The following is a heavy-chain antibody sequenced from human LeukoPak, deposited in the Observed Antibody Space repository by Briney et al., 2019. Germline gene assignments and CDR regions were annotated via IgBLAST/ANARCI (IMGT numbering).Heavy chain of an antibody. V-gene: IGHV1-2*02. J-gene: IGHJ4*02. Sequence: ASVKVSCKASGYTFTGYYIYWVRQAPGQGLEWMGWVNPNSGGTNYAQKFQGRVTMTREMSISTAYMELSRLRSDDTAVYYCARGQQLASNWGQGTLVTVSS. D-gene: IGHD6-13*01. CDR2: VNPNSGGT. CDR1: GYTFTGYY. CDR3: ARGQQLASN.